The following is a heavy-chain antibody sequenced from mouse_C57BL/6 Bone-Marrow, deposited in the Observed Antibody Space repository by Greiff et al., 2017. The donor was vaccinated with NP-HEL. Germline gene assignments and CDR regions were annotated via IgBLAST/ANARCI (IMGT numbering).Heavy chain of an antibody. CDR3: ARKLPYYYGSSY. D-gene: IGHD1-1*01. CDR1: GYTFTDYY. J-gene: IGHJ2*01. Sequence: VQLQQSGPELVKPGASVKISCKASGYTFTDYYMNWVKQSHGKSLEWIGDINPNNGGTSYNQKFKGKATLTVDKSSSTAYMEHRSLTSEDSAVYYCARKLPYYYGSSYWGQGTTLTVSS. V-gene: IGHV1-26*01. CDR2: INPNNGGT.